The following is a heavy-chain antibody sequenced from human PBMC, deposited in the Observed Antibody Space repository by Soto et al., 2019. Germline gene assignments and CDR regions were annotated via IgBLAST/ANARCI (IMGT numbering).Heavy chain of an antibody. CDR1: GDSVSSNSAA. V-gene: IGHV6-1*01. J-gene: IGHJ4*02. CDR3: ARGHDDYVDN. Sequence: SQTLSLTCAISGDSVSSNSAAWNWIRQSPSRGLEWLGRTYYRSKWYKGYAVSVKSRITINPDTSKNQFSLQLNSVTPEDTAVYYCARGHDDYVDNWGQGTLVTVSS. CDR2: TYYRSKWYK. D-gene: IGHD3-16*01.